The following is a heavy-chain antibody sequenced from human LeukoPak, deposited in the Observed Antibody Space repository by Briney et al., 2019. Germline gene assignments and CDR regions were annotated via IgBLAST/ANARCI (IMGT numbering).Heavy chain of an antibody. CDR2: INHSGST. V-gene: IGHV4-34*01. CDR3: AREAPMDGSGSYQDY. Sequence: SETLSLTCAVYGGSFSGYYWSWIRQPPGKGLEWIGEINHSGSTNYNPSLKSRVTISVDTSKNQFSLKLSSVTAADTAVYYCAREAPMDGSGSYQDYWGQGTLVTVSS. J-gene: IGHJ4*02. CDR1: GGSFSGYY. D-gene: IGHD3-10*01.